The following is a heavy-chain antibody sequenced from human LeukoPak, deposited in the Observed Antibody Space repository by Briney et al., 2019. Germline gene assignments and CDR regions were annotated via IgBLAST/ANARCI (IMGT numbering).Heavy chain of an antibody. V-gene: IGHV4-4*07. D-gene: IGHD3-22*01. Sequence: PSETLSLTCTVSGGSITTYYWSWIRQPAGKGLEWIGRISNSGSTNYNSSLKSRVTMSVDTSQNQCSLKLSSVTAADTAVYYCARLYYDRSGYRLDSWGQGTLVTVSS. CDR3: ARLYYDRSGYRLDS. CDR1: GGSITTYY. J-gene: IGHJ4*02. CDR2: ISNSGST.